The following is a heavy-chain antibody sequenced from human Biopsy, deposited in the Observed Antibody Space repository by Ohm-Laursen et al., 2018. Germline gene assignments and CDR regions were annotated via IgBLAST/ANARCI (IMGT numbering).Heavy chain of an antibody. CDR2: ISPKSGGT. J-gene: IGHJ4*02. CDR3: ALQSVAQMKNFDY. V-gene: IGHV1-2*02. D-gene: IGHD6-19*01. CDR1: GFSFTGYY. Sequence: ASVKVSCTASGFSFTGYYIHWVRQAPGQGLEWMGWISPKSGGTNYAQKFQGNITMTKNTSMSTAYMEMSRLRSDDTAVYYCALQSVAQMKNFDYWGQGTLVTVSS.